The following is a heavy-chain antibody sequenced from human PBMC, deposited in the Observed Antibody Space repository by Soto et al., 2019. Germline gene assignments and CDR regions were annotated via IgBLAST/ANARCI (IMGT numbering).Heavy chain of an antibody. Sequence: QVQLVESGGGVVQPGRSLRLSCAASGFTFSSYGMHWVRQAPGKGLEWVAVIWYDGSNKYYADSVKGRFTISRDNSKNTLYLQMNSLRAEDTVVYYCSRVRYYDSEYFDYWGQVTLVTVSS. CDR3: SRVRYYDSEYFDY. J-gene: IGHJ4*02. V-gene: IGHV3-33*01. D-gene: IGHD3-22*01. CDR1: GFTFSSYG. CDR2: IWYDGSNK.